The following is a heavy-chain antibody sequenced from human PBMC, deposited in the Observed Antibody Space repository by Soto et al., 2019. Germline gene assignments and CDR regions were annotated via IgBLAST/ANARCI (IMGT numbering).Heavy chain of an antibody. V-gene: IGHV4-59*08. D-gene: IGHD3-3*01. CDR3: AGRTSLTSVEIFSGGLSGYNWVDP. CDR1: GGSISSYY. J-gene: IGHJ5*01. CDR2: IYYSGSA. Sequence: SETLSLTCTVSGGSISSYYWSWIRQPPGKGLEWIGYIYYSGSAYYNPSLKSRVTMSVDTSQNQFSLKLSSVTAADTAVYYCAGRTSLTSVEIFSGGLSGYNWVDPWGRGTLVTVPQ.